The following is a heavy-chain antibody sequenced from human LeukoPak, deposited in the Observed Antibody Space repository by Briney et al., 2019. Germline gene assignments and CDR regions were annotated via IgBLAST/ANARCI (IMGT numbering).Heavy chain of an antibody. CDR2: IYYSGST. CDR3: ARRTGYYGY. D-gene: IGHD3/OR15-3a*01. CDR1: GGSISSSSYY. J-gene: IGHJ4*02. Sequence: PSETLSLTCTVSGGSISSSSYYWGWIRQPPGKGLEWIGSIYYSGSTYYNPSLKSRVTISVDTSKNQFSLKLSSVTAADTAVYYCARRTGYYGYWGQGTLVTVSS. V-gene: IGHV4-39*07.